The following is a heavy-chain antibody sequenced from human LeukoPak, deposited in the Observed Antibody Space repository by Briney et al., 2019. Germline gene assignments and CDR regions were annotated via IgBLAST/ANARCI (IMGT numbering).Heavy chain of an antibody. CDR1: GFTFSSYA. J-gene: IGHJ5*02. CDR2: ISYDGSNK. CDR3: ARDRHYYGSGSENWFDP. Sequence: GGSLRLSCAASGFTFSSYAMHWVRQAPGKGLEWVAVISYDGSNKYYTDSVKGRFTISRDNSKNTLYLQMNSLRAEDTAVYYCARDRHYYGSGSENWFDPWGQGTLVTVSS. D-gene: IGHD3-10*01. V-gene: IGHV3-30*10.